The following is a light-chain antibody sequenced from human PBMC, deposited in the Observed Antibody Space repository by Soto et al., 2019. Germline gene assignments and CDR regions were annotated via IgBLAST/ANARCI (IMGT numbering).Light chain of an antibody. Sequence: EIVLTQSPGTLSLSPGERATLSCRASQSLSTYLAWYQQRPGQAPRLLIYDASNRATGIPARFSGSGSGTEFTLTISSLEPEDFAVYYCQQRSAWPLTFGGGIKVEIK. V-gene: IGKV3-11*01. CDR3: QQRSAWPLT. CDR2: DAS. CDR1: QSLSTY. J-gene: IGKJ4*01.